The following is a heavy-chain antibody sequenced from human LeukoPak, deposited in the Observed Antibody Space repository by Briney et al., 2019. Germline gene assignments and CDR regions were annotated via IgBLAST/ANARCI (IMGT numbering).Heavy chain of an antibody. CDR2: IYYSGST. J-gene: IGHJ6*03. D-gene: IGHD3-10*01. Sequence: PSETLSLTCTVSGGSISSSSYYWGWIRQPPGKGLEWIGSIYYSGSTYHNSSLKSRVTISIDTSKNQFSLKLSSVTAADTAVYYCARGRKMGRYYYYYMDVWGKGTTVTVSS. CDR1: GGSISSSSYY. CDR3: ARGRKMGRYYYYYMDV. V-gene: IGHV4-39*07.